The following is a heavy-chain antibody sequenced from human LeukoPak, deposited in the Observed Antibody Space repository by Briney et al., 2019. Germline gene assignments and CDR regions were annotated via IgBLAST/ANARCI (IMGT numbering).Heavy chain of an antibody. V-gene: IGHV4-59*08. D-gene: IGHD1-14*01. Sequence: SETLSLTCTASGGSISSYYWSWIRQPPGKGLEWMGYISYSGNINYNPSLKSRVTISVDTSKNQFSLKLSSVTAADTAVHYCARMRWGTGTSLFDYWGQGTLVTVSS. J-gene: IGHJ4*02. CDR3: ARMRWGTGTSLFDY. CDR2: ISYSGNI. CDR1: GGSISSYY.